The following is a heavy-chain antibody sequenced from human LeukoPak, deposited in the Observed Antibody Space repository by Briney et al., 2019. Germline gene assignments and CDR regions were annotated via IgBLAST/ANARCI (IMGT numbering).Heavy chain of an antibody. CDR2: VYFSGIT. CDR3: ARTARLPDS. J-gene: IGHJ4*02. Sequence: PSETLSLTCTVSDVSIRTHYWSWIRQPPGKGLECIGYVYFSGITNYTPSLQSRVTMSVDTSKNQLSLKLSSVTAADTAVYYCARTARLPDSWGQGTLVTVSS. CDR1: DVSIRTHY. D-gene: IGHD2-21*01. V-gene: IGHV4-4*09.